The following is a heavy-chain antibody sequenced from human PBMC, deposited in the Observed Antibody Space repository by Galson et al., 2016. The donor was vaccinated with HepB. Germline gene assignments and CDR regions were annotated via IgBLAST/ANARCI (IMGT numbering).Heavy chain of an antibody. D-gene: IGHD1-1*01. J-gene: IGHJ4*02. V-gene: IGHV3-21*01. CDR3: ARGLEYADC. Sequence: SLRLSCAASGFTFSRHNMHWVRQAPGKGLEWVSSISSSSDYIYYADSVKGRFTVSRDNANNSLYLQMNSLRGDDTAVYFCARGLEYADCWGQGSLVTVSS. CDR1: GFTFSRHN. CDR2: ISSSSDYI.